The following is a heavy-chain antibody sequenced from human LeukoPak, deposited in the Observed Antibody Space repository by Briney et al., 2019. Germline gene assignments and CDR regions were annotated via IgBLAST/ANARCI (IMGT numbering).Heavy chain of an antibody. CDR2: IRYDGSNK. D-gene: IGHD6-19*01. J-gene: IGHJ6*03. V-gene: IGHV3-30*02. CDR1: GFTVSSNY. CDR3: AKRGRSGWYNYYMDV. Sequence: GGSLRLSCAASGFTVSSNYMSWVRQAPGKGLEWVAFIRYDGSNKYYADSVKGRFTISRDNSKNTLYLQMNSLRAEDTAVYYCAKRGRSGWYNYYMDVWGKGTTVTISS.